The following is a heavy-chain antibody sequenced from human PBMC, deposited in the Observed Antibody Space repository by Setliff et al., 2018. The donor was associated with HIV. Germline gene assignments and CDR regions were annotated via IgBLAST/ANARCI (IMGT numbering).Heavy chain of an antibody. J-gene: IGHJ4*02. CDR1: GGSFCGFS. V-gene: IGHV4-34*01. CDR2: INNYGVT. Sequence: KTSETLSLTCAVYGGSFCGFSWNWIRQPPGKGLEWIGDINNYGVTLYTSSLAGRVTISVDTSKNQFSLTLKSLTVADTALYFCSRGPTIRGSFTGVVYTAPLPSFDTWSQGSLVTSPQ. CDR3: SRGPTIRGSFTGVVYTAPLPSFDT. D-gene: IGHD3-3*01.